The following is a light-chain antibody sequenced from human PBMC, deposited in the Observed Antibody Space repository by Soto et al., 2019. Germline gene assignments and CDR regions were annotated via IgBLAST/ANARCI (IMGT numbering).Light chain of an antibody. CDR2: GAS. V-gene: IGKV3-20*01. CDR1: HNVSSSY. J-gene: IGKJ1*01. CDR3: QQYGSSSWT. Sequence: EIVLTQSPGTLSLSPGERATLSCRASHNVSSSYLTWYQQKPGQAPRLLIYGASSRATGIPDRFSGSGSETDFTLTISRLEPEDFAVYYCQQYGSSSWTFGQGTKVEIK.